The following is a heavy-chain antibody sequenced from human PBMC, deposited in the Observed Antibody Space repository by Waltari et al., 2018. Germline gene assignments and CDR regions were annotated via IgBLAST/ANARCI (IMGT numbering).Heavy chain of an antibody. CDR2: IYYTGST. J-gene: IGHJ5*02. CDR1: GGSISGVY. Sequence: QVQLQEAGPSLLTPSATLSLICTVSGGSISGVYWSWVRQPPGKGLDWIGYIYYTGSTNFNPSLKSRVTMSVDTSKNQFSLKLSSVTAADTAFYYCARGGGGDWEWFDPWGQGTLVTVSS. CDR3: ARGGGGDWEWFDP. V-gene: IGHV4-59*01. D-gene: IGHD2-21*02.